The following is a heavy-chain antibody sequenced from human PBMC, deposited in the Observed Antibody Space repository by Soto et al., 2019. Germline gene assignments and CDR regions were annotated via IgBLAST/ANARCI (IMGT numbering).Heavy chain of an antibody. CDR1: GGTISIGGYY. Sequence: PSETMSLTCTVSGGTISIGGYYWSWIRQHPGKGLEWIGYIYYSGSTYYNPSLKSRVTISVDTSKNQFSLKLSSVTAADTAVYYCARGRLWFGETNDAFDIWGQGTMVTVSS. CDR3: ARGRLWFGETNDAFDI. J-gene: IGHJ3*02. V-gene: IGHV4-31*03. D-gene: IGHD3-10*01. CDR2: IYYSGST.